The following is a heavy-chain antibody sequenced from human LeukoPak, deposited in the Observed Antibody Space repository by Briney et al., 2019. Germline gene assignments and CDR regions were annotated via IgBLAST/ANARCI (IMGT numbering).Heavy chain of an antibody. J-gene: IGHJ4*02. CDR3: AGGSGWYYY. CDR2: MYYSGST. CDR1: GGSISSYY. Sequence: SETLSLTCTVSGGSISSYYWSWIRQPPGKGLEWIGYMYYSGSTNYNPSLKSRLTISVDTSKNQFSLKLSSVTAADTAVYYCAGGSGWYYYWGQGTLVTVSS. D-gene: IGHD6-19*01. V-gene: IGHV4-59*01.